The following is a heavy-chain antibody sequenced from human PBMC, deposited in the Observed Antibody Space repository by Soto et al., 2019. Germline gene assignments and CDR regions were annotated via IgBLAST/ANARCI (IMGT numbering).Heavy chain of an antibody. J-gene: IGHJ4*02. CDR2: ISSSGSTM. Sequence: PGGSLRLSCGASGFTFSNYEMNWVRQAPWKGLEWVSYISSSGSTMYYADSVKGRFTISRDNAKNSLYLQMNSLKVEDTAVYYCVRGGVYWGQGPMVTVSS. CDR3: VRGGVY. D-gene: IGHD2-8*01. V-gene: IGHV3-48*03. CDR1: GFTFSNYE.